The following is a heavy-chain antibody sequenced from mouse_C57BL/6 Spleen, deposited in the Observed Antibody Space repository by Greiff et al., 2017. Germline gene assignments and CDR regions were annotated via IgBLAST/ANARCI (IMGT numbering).Heavy chain of an antibody. D-gene: IGHD2-13*01. V-gene: IGHV1-26*01. Sequence: VQLQQSGPELVKPGASVKISCKASGYTFTDYSMNWVKQSHGKSLEWIGDINPNNGGTSYNQKVKGKATLTVDKSSSTAYMELRSLTSEDSAVYYFARPSETGDLYAIDYWGQGTSVTVSS. CDR1: GYTFTDYS. CDR2: INPNNGGT. CDR3: ARPSETGDLYAIDY. J-gene: IGHJ4*01.